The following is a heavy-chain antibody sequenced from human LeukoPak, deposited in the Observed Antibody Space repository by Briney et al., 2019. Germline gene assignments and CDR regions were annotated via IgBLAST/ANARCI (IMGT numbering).Heavy chain of an antibody. CDR1: GGTFSSYA. D-gene: IGHD3-10*01. CDR2: INPNSGGT. Sequence: GASVKVSCKASGGTFSSYAISWVRQAPGQGLEWMGWINPNSGGTNYAQKFQGRVTMTRDTSISTAYMELSRLRSDDTAVYYCARKQVIGSGSAPPVYWGQGTLVTVSS. V-gene: IGHV1-2*02. J-gene: IGHJ4*02. CDR3: ARKQVIGSGSAPPVY.